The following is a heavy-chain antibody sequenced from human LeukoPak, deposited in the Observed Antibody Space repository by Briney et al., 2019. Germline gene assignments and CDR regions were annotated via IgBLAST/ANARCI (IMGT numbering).Heavy chain of an antibody. CDR3: AKIPSLQLWSHDDVDY. CDR1: GFTFSSYA. Sequence: PGGSLRLSCAASGFTFSSYAMSWVRQAPGKGLEWVSAISGSGGSTYYADSVKGRFTISRDNSKNTLYLQMNSLRAEDTAVYYCAKIPSLQLWSHDDVDYWGQGTLVTVSS. V-gene: IGHV3-23*01. D-gene: IGHD5-18*01. J-gene: IGHJ4*02. CDR2: ISGSGGST.